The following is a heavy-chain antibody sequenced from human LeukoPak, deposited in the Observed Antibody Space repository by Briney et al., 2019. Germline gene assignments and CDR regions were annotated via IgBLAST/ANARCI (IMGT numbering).Heavy chain of an antibody. CDR3: VRLRRNSDTSGFYYYYDF. Sequence: PGGSLRLSCPASGYTFSSYSINWVRQAPGKGLEWVSSISVRSNYIYYADSARGRFRISRDDARDSLYLQMNSLRAEDTAVYYCVRLRRNSDTSGFYYYYDFWGQGTLVTVSS. J-gene: IGHJ4*02. CDR2: ISVRSNYI. V-gene: IGHV3-21*01. D-gene: IGHD3-22*01. CDR1: GYTFSSYS.